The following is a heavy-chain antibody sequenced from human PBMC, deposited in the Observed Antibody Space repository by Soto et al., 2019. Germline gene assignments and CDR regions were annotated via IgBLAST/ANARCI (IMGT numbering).Heavy chain of an antibody. Sequence: QVQLVESGGGVVQPGRSLRLSCAASGFTFSSYGMHWVRQAPGKGLEWVAVIWYDGSNTYYADSVKGRFTISRDNSKNTLYLQMTSLRAAVTAVYYWARVSLACCWYVTWGQGTRVTVSS. J-gene: IGHJ5*02. D-gene: IGHD6-13*01. CDR3: ARVSLACCWYVT. CDR2: IWYDGSNT. CDR1: GFTFSSYG. V-gene: IGHV3-33*01.